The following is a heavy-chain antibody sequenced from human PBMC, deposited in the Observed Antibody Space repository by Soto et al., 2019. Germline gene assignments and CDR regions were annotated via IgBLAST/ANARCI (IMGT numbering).Heavy chain of an antibody. CDR2: ISWNSGSI. V-gene: IGHV3-9*01. CDR1: GFTFDDYA. Sequence: PGGSLRLSCAASGFTFDDYAMHWVRQAPGKGLEWVSGISWNSGSIGYADSVKGRFTISRDNAKNSLYLQMNSLRAEDTALYYCAKDKRVGDYYYYMDVWGKGT. CDR3: AKDKRVGDYYYYMDV. D-gene: IGHD3-16*01. J-gene: IGHJ6*03.